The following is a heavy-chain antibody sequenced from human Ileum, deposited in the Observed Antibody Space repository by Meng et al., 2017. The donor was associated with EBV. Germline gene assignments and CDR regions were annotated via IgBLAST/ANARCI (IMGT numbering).Heavy chain of an antibody. D-gene: IGHD3-10*01. CDR1: GGSFSGYY. Sequence: QGQLQQVGAGLLKPSETLSLPWAVCGGSFSGYYWSWIRQPPGKGLEWIGEINHSGSTNYNPSLKSRVTISVDTSKNQFSLKLSSVTAADTAVYYCARGNKVSDRGFDYWGQGTLVTVSS. V-gene: IGHV4-34*01. J-gene: IGHJ4*02. CDR3: ARGNKVSDRGFDY. CDR2: INHSGST.